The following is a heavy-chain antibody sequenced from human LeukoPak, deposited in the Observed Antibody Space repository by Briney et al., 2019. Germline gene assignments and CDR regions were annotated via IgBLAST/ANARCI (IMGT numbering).Heavy chain of an antibody. CDR3: AKDRGDYTNWFDP. Sequence: GGSLRLSCAASGFTFSSYEMNWVRQAPGKGLEWVSYISSSGSTIYYADSVKGRFTISRDNSKNTLYLQMNSPRAEDTAIYYCAKDRGDYTNWFDPWGQGTLVTVSS. J-gene: IGHJ5*02. V-gene: IGHV3-48*03. CDR2: ISSSGSTI. CDR1: GFTFSSYE. D-gene: IGHD4-17*01.